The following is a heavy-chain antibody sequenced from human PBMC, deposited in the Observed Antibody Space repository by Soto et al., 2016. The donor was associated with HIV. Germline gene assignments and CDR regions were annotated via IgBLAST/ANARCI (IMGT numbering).Heavy chain of an antibody. D-gene: IGHD2-8*01. Sequence: SGFTFSSYAMSWVRQAPGKGLEWVSVISDNGGTTYYADSVKGRFTISRDNSKRTLYLQMNSLRVEDTAEYYCAKMVAYYYGMDVWGHGTTVTVSS. CDR3: AKMVAYYYGMDV. CDR1: GFTFSSYA. CDR2: ISDNGGTT. J-gene: IGHJ6*02. V-gene: IGHV3-23*01.